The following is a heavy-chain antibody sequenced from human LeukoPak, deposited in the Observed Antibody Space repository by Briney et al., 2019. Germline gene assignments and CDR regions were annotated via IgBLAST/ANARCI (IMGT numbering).Heavy chain of an antibody. J-gene: IGHJ4*02. CDR2: ISAYNGNT. Sequence: ASVKVSCKASGYTFTSYGISWVRQAPGQGLEWMGWISAYNGNTNYAQKLQGRVTMTTDTSTSTAYMELRSLRSDDTAVYYCARRVHYYGSGSFDYWGQGSLVTVSS. CDR3: ARRVHYYGSGSFDY. V-gene: IGHV1-18*01. CDR1: GYTFTSYG. D-gene: IGHD3-10*01.